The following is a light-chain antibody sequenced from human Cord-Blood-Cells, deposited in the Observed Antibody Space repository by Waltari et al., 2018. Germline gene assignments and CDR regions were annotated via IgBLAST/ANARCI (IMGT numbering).Light chain of an antibody. CDR2: KAS. V-gene: IGKV1-5*03. J-gene: IGKJ2*03. Sequence: DIQMTQSPSTLSASVGDRVTITCRASQRISSWLAWYQQTPGKAPKLLIYKASSLESGVPSRFSGSGSGTEFTLTISSLQPDDFATYYCQQYNSYSYSFCQGSKLEIK. CDR1: QRISSW. CDR3: QQYNSYSYS.